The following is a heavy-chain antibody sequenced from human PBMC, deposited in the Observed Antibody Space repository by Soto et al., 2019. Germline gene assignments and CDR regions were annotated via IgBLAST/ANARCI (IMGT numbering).Heavy chain of an antibody. D-gene: IGHD5-12*01. CDR1: GGSISSSNW. J-gene: IGHJ4*02. CDR2: IYHSGST. V-gene: IGHV4-4*02. Sequence: NPSETLSLTCAVSGGSISSSNWWSWVRQPPGKGLEWIGEIYHSGSTNYNPSLKSRVTISVDKSKNQFSLKLSSVTAADTAVYYCARAGYGGYGIDYWGQGTLVTVSS. CDR3: ARAGYGGYGIDY.